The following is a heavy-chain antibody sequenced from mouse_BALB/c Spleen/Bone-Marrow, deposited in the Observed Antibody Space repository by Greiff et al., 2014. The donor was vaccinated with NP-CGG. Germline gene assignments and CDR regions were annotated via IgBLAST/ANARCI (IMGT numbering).Heavy chain of an antibody. Sequence: VQLKESGGGLVKPGGSLKLSCAASGFAFSSYDMSWVRQTPEKRLEWVAYISSGGGSTYYPDTVKGRFTISRDNAKSTLYLQMSSLKSEDTAMYYCARQGYYDYDYAMDYWGQGTSVTVSS. D-gene: IGHD2-4*01. V-gene: IGHV5-12-1*01. J-gene: IGHJ4*01. CDR2: ISSGGGST. CDR3: ARQGYYDYDYAMDY. CDR1: GFAFSSYD.